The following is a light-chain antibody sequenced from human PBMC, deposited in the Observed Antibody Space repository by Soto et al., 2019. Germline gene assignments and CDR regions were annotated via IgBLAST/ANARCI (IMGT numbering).Light chain of an antibody. J-gene: IGLJ2*01. Sequence: QSALTQSASVSGSPGQSITISCTGTSSDVGGYNYVSWYQHHPGKAPKLMIYDVSNRPSGVSNRFSGSKSGNTASLTISGLQAEDEADYYCNSYTSSSTLVFGGGTKVTVL. V-gene: IGLV2-14*03. CDR2: DVS. CDR1: SSDVGGYNY. CDR3: NSYTSSSTLV.